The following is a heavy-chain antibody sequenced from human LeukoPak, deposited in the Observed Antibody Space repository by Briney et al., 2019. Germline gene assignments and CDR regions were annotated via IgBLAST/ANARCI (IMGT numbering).Heavy chain of an antibody. CDR1: GFTFSNYA. D-gene: IGHD2-15*01. CDR3: ARDPSVVVVAASYFDY. V-gene: IGHV3-30*04. CDR2: ISYDGSNK. J-gene: IGHJ4*02. Sequence: GGSLRLSCAASGFTFSNYAMHRVRQAPGKGLEWVAVISYDGSNKYYADSVKGRFTISRDNSKNTLYLQMNSLRAEDTAVYYCARDPSVVVVAASYFDYWGQGTLVTVSS.